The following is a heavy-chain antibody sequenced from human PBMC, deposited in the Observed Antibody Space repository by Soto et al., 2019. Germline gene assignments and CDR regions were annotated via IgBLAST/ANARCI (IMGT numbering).Heavy chain of an antibody. V-gene: IGHV3-48*02. CDR1: GFPFSTYS. D-gene: IGHD2-2*01. CDR2: ISASTLTI. Sequence: GGSLRLSCAASGFPFSTYSMSWVRQAPGKGLEWISYISASTLTIFYADSVNGRFTISRDTAQNSLYLQMNSLRDEDTAVYYCARAPQLVAPAATGFDSWGQGTLVTVSS. CDR3: ARAPQLVAPAATGFDS. J-gene: IGHJ4*02.